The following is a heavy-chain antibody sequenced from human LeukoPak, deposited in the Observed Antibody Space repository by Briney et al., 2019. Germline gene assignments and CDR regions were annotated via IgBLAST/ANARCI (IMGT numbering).Heavy chain of an antibody. CDR1: GGSIGSYY. J-gene: IGHJ6*03. V-gene: IGHV4-59*01. CDR3: ARTTEGYCRGGSCFYYYYYMDV. Sequence: SETLSLTCTVSGGSIGSYYWSWIRQPPGKGLEWIGYIYNSGNSNYNPSLKSRVTISVDASKNQFSLKLSSVTAAETAVYYCARTTEGYCRGGSCFYYYYYMDVWGKGTTVTISS. D-gene: IGHD2-15*01. CDR2: IYNSGNS.